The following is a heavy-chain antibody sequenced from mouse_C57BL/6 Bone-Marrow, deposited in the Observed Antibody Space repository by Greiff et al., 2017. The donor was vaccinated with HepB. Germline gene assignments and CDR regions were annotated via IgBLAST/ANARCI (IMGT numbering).Heavy chain of an antibody. CDR1: GFNIKDDY. CDR3: TTQMFAY. CDR2: IDPENGDT. Sequence: EVQGVESGAELVRPGASVKLSCTASGFNIKDDYMHWVKQRPEQGLEWIGWIDPENGDTEYASKFQGKATITADTSSNTAYLQLSSLTSEDTAVYYCTTQMFAYWGQGTLVTVSA. J-gene: IGHJ3*01. V-gene: IGHV14-4*01.